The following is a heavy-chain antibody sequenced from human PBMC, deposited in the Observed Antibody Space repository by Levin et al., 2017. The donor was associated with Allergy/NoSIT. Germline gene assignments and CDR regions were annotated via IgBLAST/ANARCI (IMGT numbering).Heavy chain of an antibody. CDR1: GGSFSGSY. J-gene: IGHJ3*01. D-gene: IGHD3-10*01. CDR2: INHSGST. CDR3: ARGRGPYGSGSDYIPPRG. V-gene: IGHV4-34*01. Sequence: SQTLSLTCAVYGGSFSGSYWSWIRQPPGKGLEWIGEINHSGSTNYNPSLKSRVTISVDTSKNQFSLKLSSVTAADTAVYYCARGRGPYGSGSDYIPPRGWGQGTMVTVSS.